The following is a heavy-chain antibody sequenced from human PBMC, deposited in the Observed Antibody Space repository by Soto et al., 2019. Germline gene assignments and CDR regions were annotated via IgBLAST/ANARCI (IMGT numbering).Heavy chain of an antibody. J-gene: IGHJ4*02. V-gene: IGHV3-21*04. CDR3: AINLDPEPTFGGALINPHGSYFDH. CDR1: KFTFSSYS. CDR2: ISGSSDYI. Sequence: GGSLRLSCAASKFTFSSYSMNWVRQAPGKGLEWVSSISGSSDYIFYADSVKGRFTISRDNSKNTLFLQMHSLSAEDTAIYYCAINLDPEPTFGGALINPHGSYFDHWGPGTLVTVSS. D-gene: IGHD3-16*01.